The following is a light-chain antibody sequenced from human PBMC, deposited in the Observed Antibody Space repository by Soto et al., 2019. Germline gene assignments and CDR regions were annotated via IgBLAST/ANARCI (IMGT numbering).Light chain of an antibody. CDR3: QVRTNWSIA. J-gene: IGKJ5*01. V-gene: IGKV3D-20*02. Sequence: ETVLALSPGTLDLAPGGRAPLSPMVCQIVSSSYLAWYQQKPGQAPRLLIYDASNRATGIPARFSGTGSGTDFTLTINNLEPEDFAVYYCQVRTNWSIAFGRGTRLEIK. CDR1: QIVSSSY. CDR2: DAS.